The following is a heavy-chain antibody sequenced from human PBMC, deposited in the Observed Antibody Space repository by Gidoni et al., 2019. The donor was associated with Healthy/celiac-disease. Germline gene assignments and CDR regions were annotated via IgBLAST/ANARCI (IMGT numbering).Heavy chain of an antibody. J-gene: IGHJ3*02. CDR3: GVITPMRGYAFDI. V-gene: IGHV4-39*01. D-gene: IGHD3-22*01. CDR2: IYYSGST. Sequence: QLQLQESGPGLVKPSETLSLPSTVSGGSISSSSYYWGWIRQPPGKGLEWIGSIYYSGSTYYNPSLKSRVTISVDTSKNQFSLKLSSVTAADTAVYYCGVITPMRGYAFDIWGQGTMVTVSS. CDR1: GGSISSSSYY.